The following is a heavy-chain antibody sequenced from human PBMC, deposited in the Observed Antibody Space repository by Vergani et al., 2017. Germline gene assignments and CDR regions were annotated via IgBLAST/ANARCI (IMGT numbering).Heavy chain of an antibody. CDR3: AREYCSSTSCYPRDYYYYMDV. D-gene: IGHD2-2*01. CDR1: GGTFSSYA. CDR2: IIPIFGTA. V-gene: IGHV1-69*01. Sequence: QVQLVQSGAEVKKPGSSVKVSCKASGGTFSSYAISWVRQAPGQGLEWMGGIIPIFGTANDGQKFQGRVTITADESTSTAYMELSSLRSEDTAVYYCAREYCSSTSCYPRDYYYYMDVWGKGP. J-gene: IGHJ6*03.